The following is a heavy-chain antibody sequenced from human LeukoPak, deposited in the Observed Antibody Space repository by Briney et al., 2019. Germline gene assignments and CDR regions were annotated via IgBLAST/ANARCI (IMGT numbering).Heavy chain of an antibody. V-gene: IGHV3-43*02. Sequence: GGSLRLSCAASGFTFDDYAMNWVRQAPGKGLEWVSLISGNGLSTYYADSVKGRFTISRDNNKNSLYLQMNSLRTEDTAFYYRASGSFFGYSSGWYPGYWGQGALVTVSS. CDR2: ISGNGLST. CDR3: ASGSFFGYSSGWYPGY. J-gene: IGHJ4*02. CDR1: GFTFDDYA. D-gene: IGHD6-19*01.